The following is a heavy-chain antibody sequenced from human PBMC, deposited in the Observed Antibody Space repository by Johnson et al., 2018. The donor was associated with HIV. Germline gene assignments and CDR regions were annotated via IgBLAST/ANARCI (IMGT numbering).Heavy chain of an antibody. Sequence: VQLVESGGGLVQPGGSLRLSCAASGFTVSSNYMNWVRQAPGKGLEWVSIIYSGGSTYYADSVKGRFTISRDNSKNTLYLQMNSLRAEDTAVYYCARDNPGYCSGGSCHNAFDIWGQGTMVTVSS. J-gene: IGHJ3*02. CDR1: GFTVSSNY. CDR3: ARDNPGYCSGGSCHNAFDI. V-gene: IGHV3-66*02. D-gene: IGHD2-15*01. CDR2: IYSGGST.